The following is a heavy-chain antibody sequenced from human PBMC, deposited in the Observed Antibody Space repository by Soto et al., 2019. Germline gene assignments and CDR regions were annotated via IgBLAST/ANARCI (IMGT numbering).Heavy chain of an antibody. CDR3: TICSSTSCATNYYYYYGMDV. D-gene: IGHD2-2*01. Sequence: PGGSLRLSCTASGFTFGDYAMSWVRQAPGKGLEWVGFIRSKAYGGTTEYAASVKGRFTISRDDSKSIAYLQMNSLKTEDTAVYYCTICSSTSCATNYYYYYGMDVWGQGTTVTVSS. CDR1: GFTFGDYA. V-gene: IGHV3-49*04. CDR2: IRSKAYGGTT. J-gene: IGHJ6*02.